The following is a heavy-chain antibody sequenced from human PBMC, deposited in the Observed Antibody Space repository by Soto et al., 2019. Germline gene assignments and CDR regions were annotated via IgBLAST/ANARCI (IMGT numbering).Heavy chain of an antibody. CDR1: GFTFSKHG. Sequence: QVQLVESGGGVVQPGTSLRLSCAASGFTFSKHGMHWVRQAPGKGLEWMAVIVADGRSQHYADSVKGRFTISRDNSKNTLFIQRNSLRAADTAVYYCARDDDYGDKGLDSWGQGTLVTVSS. D-gene: IGHD4-17*01. CDR3: ARDDDYGDKGLDS. J-gene: IGHJ4*02. V-gene: IGHV3-33*01. CDR2: IVADGRSQ.